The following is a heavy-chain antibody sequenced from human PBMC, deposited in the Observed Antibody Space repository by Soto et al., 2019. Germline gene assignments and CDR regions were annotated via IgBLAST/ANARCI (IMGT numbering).Heavy chain of an antibody. Sequence: QPGGSLRLSCTASGFIFGDYAMNWVRQTPGKELEWVGFIRSKAYGGTTEYAASVRDRFTLSRDDSKSIAYLQMNGLKTEDTALYYCTRDRTRDSGAYLFHSWGQGTLLTVSS. CDR2: IRSKAYGGTT. D-gene: IGHD3-22*01. V-gene: IGHV3-49*04. CDR3: TRDRTRDSGAYLFHS. CDR1: GFIFGDYA. J-gene: IGHJ4*02.